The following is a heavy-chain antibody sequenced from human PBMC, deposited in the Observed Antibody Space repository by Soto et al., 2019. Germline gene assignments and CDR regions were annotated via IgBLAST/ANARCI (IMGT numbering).Heavy chain of an antibody. V-gene: IGHV4-59*01. D-gene: IGHD3-10*01. CDR1: GGSISSSY. CDR2: LYDTGST. Sequence: SETLSLTCTVSGGSISSSYWSWIRQPPGKGLEWIGCLYDTGSTNYNPSLKSRVTISVDTSKNQFSLKLTSVTAADTAVYFCARARWSTLVRGVIMGSAYYYYMDVWGKGATVTVS. CDR3: ARARWSTLVRGVIMGSAYYYYMDV. J-gene: IGHJ6*03.